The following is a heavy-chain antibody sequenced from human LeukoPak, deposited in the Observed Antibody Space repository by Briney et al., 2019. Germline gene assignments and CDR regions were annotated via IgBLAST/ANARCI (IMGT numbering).Heavy chain of an antibody. V-gene: IGHV3-74*03. CDR2: IGNAGSIT. D-gene: IGHD1-20*01. J-gene: IGHJ4*02. Sequence: GGSLRLSCAASGFTFSDYYMSWIRQAPGKGLVWVSRIGNAGSITTYADSVKGRFTISRDNAENTLYLQMNSLRVEDTAVYYCASNLYFDYWGQGTLVTVSS. CDR1: GFTFSDYY. CDR3: ASNLYFDY.